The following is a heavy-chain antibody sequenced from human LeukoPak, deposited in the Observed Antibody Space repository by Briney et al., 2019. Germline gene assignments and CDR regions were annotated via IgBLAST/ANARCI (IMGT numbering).Heavy chain of an antibody. CDR1: GFSIYG. Sequence: GGSLRLSCAASGFSIYGMHWVRQAPGKGLEWVAVIWYDESNKYYADSVKGRFTISRDNSRNTLYLQMNSLRAEDTAVYYCARDGFSSSWYGRALDYWGQGTLVTVSS. V-gene: IGHV3-33*01. J-gene: IGHJ4*02. D-gene: IGHD6-13*01. CDR3: ARDGFSSSWYGRALDY. CDR2: IWYDESNK.